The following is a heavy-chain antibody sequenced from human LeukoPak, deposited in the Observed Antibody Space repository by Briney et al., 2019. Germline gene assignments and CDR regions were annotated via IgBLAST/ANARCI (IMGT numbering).Heavy chain of an antibody. CDR2: ISGSGGST. V-gene: IGHV3-23*01. J-gene: IGHJ5*02. CDR1: GFTFSSYA. D-gene: IGHD6-13*01. CDR3: AKPPGVAAAGTPDWFDP. Sequence: GGSLRLSCAASGFTFSSYAMSWVRQAPGKGLEWVSAISGSGGSTYYADSVKGRFTISRDNPKNMLYLQMNSLRAEDTAVYYCAKPPGVAAAGTPDWFDPWGQGTLVTVSS.